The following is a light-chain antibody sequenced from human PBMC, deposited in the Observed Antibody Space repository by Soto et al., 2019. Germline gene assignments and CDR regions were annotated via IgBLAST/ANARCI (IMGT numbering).Light chain of an antibody. CDR2: GAS. V-gene: IGKV3-20*01. J-gene: IGKJ5*01. CDR1: QSVGSSY. CDR3: QQYGSSPPIT. Sequence: EIVLTQSPGTLSFSPGERATLSCRASQSVGSSYLAWYQQKPGQAPRLLIYGASSRATGIPDRFSGSGSGTDFTLTISRLEPEDFAVSYCQQYGSSPPITFCQGTRLEIK.